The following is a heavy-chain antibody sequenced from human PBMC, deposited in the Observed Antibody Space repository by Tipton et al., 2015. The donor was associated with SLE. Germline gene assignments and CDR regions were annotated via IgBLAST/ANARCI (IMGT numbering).Heavy chain of an antibody. CDR1: NGSITSLYDY. J-gene: IGHJ4*02. CDR3: VRGPRGSSGYPN. D-gene: IGHD3-22*01. V-gene: IGHV4-39*07. CDR2: IYYSGST. Sequence: GLVKPSETLSLTCTVSNGSITSLYDYWGWVRQPPGKGLEWIGSIYYSGSTFNNPSLKSRVTISAVTSKNEFSLKLDSVTATDTAIYYCVRGPRGSSGYPNWGQGTLVTVSS.